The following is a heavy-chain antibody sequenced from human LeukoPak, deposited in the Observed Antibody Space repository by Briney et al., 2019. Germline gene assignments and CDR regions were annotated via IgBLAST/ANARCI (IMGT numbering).Heavy chain of an antibody. CDR3: ARGGKYCGGNCYYNWIDP. CDR2: INAGNGNT. V-gene: IGHV1-3*01. D-gene: IGHD2-21*01. Sequence: ASVKVSCKASGYTFTSYAMHWVRQAPGQRLEWMGWINAGNGNTKYSQKFQGRVTITRDTSASTAYMELSSLRSEDTAVYYCARGGKYCGGNCYYNWIDPWGQGTLVTVSS. J-gene: IGHJ5*02. CDR1: GYTFTSYA.